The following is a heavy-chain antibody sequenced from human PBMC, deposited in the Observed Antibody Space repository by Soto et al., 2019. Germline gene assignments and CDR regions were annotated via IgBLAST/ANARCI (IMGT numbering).Heavy chain of an antibody. Sequence: EVQLVESGGGLVQPGGSLRLSCAASGFTFSLYSMSWVRQAPGKGLEWVSYISRSSTGIHYADSVKGRFTISRDDAKSSMTRQMNSRRDGDTAVYYCARAGTWGLGVWGQGTMVSIS. V-gene: IGHV3-48*02. J-gene: IGHJ6*02. CDR1: GFTFSLYS. D-gene: IGHD6-19*01. CDR3: ARAGTWGLGV. CDR2: ISRSSTGI.